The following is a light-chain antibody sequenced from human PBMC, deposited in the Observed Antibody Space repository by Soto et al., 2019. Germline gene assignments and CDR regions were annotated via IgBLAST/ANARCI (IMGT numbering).Light chain of an antibody. CDR2: AAS. Sequence: DIQMTQSPSTLSGSVGDRVTITCRASQGISSRLAWYQQNPGKAPKLLIYAASTLQSGVPSRFSGSGSGTEFTLTISSLQPEDFATYHCQQVNSYPLTFGPGTKVDIK. CDR1: QGISSR. CDR3: QQVNSYPLT. V-gene: IGKV1-9*01. J-gene: IGKJ3*01.